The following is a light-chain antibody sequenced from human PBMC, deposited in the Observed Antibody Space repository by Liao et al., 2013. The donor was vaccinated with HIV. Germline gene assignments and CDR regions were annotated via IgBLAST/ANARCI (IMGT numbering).Light chain of an antibody. V-gene: IGLV3-21*01. CDR3: QVWDSDGDYVV. CDR2: EDR. Sequence: SSLLPQPPSVSVTPGETARISCAANSIGNKRVHWYQKKPGQAPVLAIYEDRNRPAGFPGRFSGSNSGITATLSINRVEAGDEAEYYCQVWDSDGDYVVFGGGTKLTVL. CDR1: SIGNKR. J-gene: IGLJ2*01.